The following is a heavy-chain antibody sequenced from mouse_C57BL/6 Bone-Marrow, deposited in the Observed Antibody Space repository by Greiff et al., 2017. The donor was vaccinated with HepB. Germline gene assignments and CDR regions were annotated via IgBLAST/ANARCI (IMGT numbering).Heavy chain of an antibody. J-gene: IGHJ2*01. V-gene: IGHV7-3*01. CDR3: ARPPITTVVAGFDY. CDR1: GFTFTDYY. D-gene: IGHD1-1*01. CDR2: IRNKANGYTT. Sequence: EVKLMESGGGLVQPGGSLSLSCAASGFTFTDYYMSWVRQPPGKALEWLGFIRNKANGYTTEYSASVKGRFTISRDNSQSILYLQMNALRAEDSATYYCARPPITTVVAGFDYWGQGTTLTVSS.